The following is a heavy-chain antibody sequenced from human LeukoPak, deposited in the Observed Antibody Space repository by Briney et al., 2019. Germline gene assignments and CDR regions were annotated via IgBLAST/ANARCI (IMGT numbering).Heavy chain of an antibody. CDR2: INPSGGST. D-gene: IGHD3-10*01. CDR1: GYTFTSYY. V-gene: IGHV1-46*01. Sequence: ASVKVSCKASGYTFTSYYMHWVRQAPGQGLEWMGIINPSGGSTSYAQKFQGRVTMTRDTSTSTVYMELSSLRSEDTAVYYCASRPYYYGSGQYYFDYWGQGTLVTVSS. CDR3: ASRPYYYGSGQYYFDY. J-gene: IGHJ4*02.